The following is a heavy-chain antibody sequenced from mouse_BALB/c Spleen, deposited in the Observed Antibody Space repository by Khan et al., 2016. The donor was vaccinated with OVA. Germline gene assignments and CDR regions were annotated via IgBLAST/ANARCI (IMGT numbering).Heavy chain of an antibody. CDR3: ARKDDYDAMDY. V-gene: IGHV3-2*02. CDR2: ISYSGST. J-gene: IGHJ4*01. CDR1: GYSINSDYA. Sequence: EVQLQESGPGLVKPSQSLSLTCTVTGYSINSDYAWNWIRQFPGNKLEWMGYISYSGSTSYNPSLKSRISITRDPSKNQFFLQLNSVTTEDTATYYCARKDDYDAMDYWGQGTSVTVSS.